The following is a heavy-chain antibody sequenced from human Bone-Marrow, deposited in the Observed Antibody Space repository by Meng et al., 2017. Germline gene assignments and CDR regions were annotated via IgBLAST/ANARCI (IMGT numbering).Heavy chain of an antibody. Sequence: QVALVGSGGGWVRPVGSLRPSCAASGFTFSDYYMSWIRQAPGKGLEWVSYISSSGSTIYYADSVKGRFTISRDNAKNSLYLQMNSLRAEDTAVYYCARGMGATHFDYWGQGTLVTVSS. V-gene: IGHV3-11*01. J-gene: IGHJ4*02. D-gene: IGHD1-26*01. CDR3: ARGMGATHFDY. CDR2: ISSSGSTI. CDR1: GFTFSDYY.